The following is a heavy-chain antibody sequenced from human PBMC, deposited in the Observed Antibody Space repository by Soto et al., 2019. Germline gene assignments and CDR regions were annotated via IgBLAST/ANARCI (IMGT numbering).Heavy chain of an antibody. V-gene: IGHV1-3*01. CDR3: ARQAEWLRFEWFDP. J-gene: IGHJ5*02. CDR1: GYTFTSYA. CDR2: INAGNGNT. Sequence: QVQLVQSGAEVKKPGASVKVSCKASGYTFTSYAMHWVRQAPGQRLEWMGWINAGNGNTKYSQKFQGRVTITRDTSESTAYMELSSLSTEDTAVYYCARQAEWLRFEWFDPWGQGTLVTVSS. D-gene: IGHD5-12*01.